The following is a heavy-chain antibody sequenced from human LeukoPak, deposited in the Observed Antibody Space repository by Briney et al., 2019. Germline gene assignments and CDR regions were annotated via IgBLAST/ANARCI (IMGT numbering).Heavy chain of an antibody. V-gene: IGHV4-59*01. J-gene: IGHJ2*01. CDR2: IYYSGTI. CDR3: ARDSRPAHYYDSSGQDWYFDL. D-gene: IGHD3-22*01. Sequence: SETLSLTCTVSGGSISSYYWSWIRQPPGKGLEWIGYIYYSGTINYNPSLKSRVTISVVTSKKKFSLKLSSVTAADTAVYYCARDSRPAHYYDSSGQDWYFDLWGRGTLVTVSS. CDR1: GGSISSYY.